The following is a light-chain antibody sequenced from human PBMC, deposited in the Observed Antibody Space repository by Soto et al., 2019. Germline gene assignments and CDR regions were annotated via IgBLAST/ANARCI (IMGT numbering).Light chain of an antibody. CDR3: QQYNSPWT. Sequence: DIQMTQSPSTLSASVGERVTITCRASQSISSWLAWYQQKPGKAPKLLLYDASSFESGVPSRFSGSGSGTEFTLTISRLQPDDFATYYCQQYNSPWTFGQGTKVEIK. J-gene: IGKJ1*01. CDR1: QSISSW. CDR2: DAS. V-gene: IGKV1-5*01.